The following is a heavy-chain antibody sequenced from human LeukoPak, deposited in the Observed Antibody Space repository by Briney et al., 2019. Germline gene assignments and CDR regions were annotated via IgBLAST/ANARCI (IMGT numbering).Heavy chain of an antibody. D-gene: IGHD3-10*02. CDR1: GFTFSSYS. Sequence: PAGSLTLSCEASGFTFSSYSRTWVRQAPGKGLEWVSSIGSDNKPHYSESVKSRFAISRDTSKNTLVLQLHNLKVEDTALYYCARYLHYYVAIGVWGQGATVTRSS. J-gene: IGHJ6*01. CDR2: IGSDNKP. CDR3: ARYLHYYVAIGV. V-gene: IGHV3-23*01.